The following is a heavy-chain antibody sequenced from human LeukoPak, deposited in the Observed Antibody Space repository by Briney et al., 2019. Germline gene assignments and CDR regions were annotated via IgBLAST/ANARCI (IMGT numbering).Heavy chain of an antibody. Sequence: ASVQVSCKASGCTFTSYGISWVRQAPRQGLEWMGWISTYSDKTNDVQRLQGRVTMTTDTSTSTAYMELRSLTSDDTAVYYCARDHCSGGNCTAYYDFWGQGALVTVSS. V-gene: IGHV1-18*01. J-gene: IGHJ4*01. D-gene: IGHD2-15*01. CDR1: GCTFTSYG. CDR3: ARDHCSGGNCTAYYDF. CDR2: ISTYSDKT.